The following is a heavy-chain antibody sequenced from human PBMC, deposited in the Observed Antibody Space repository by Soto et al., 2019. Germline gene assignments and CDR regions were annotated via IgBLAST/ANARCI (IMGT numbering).Heavy chain of an antibody. D-gene: IGHD3-9*01. CDR2: ISAYNGNT. V-gene: IGHV1-18*01. J-gene: IGHJ5*02. CDR1: CYTFTSYG. Sequence: XSEKVSCKASCYTFTSYGISWVRQAPGQGLEWMGWISAYNGNTNYAQKLQGRVTMTTDTSTSTAYMELRSLRSDDTAVYYCARQQDYDILSGWVDNWFDPWGQGTLVTVSS. CDR3: ARQQDYDILSGWVDNWFDP.